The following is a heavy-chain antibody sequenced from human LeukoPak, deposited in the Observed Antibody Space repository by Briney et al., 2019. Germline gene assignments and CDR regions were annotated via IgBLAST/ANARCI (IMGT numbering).Heavy chain of an antibody. D-gene: IGHD7-27*01. CDR3: ARSWGAGWDYFDY. J-gene: IGHJ4*02. CDR2: IYYSGST. Sequence: PSETLSLTCTVSGGSISSSSYYWGWIRQPPGKGLEWIGSIYYSGSTYYNPSLKSRVTISVDTSKNQFSLKLSSVTAADTAVYYCARSWGAGWDYFDYWGQGTLVTVSS. CDR1: GGSISSSSYY. V-gene: IGHV4-39*07.